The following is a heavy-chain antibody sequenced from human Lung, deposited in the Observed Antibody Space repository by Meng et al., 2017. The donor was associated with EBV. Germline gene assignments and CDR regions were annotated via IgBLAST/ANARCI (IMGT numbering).Heavy chain of an antibody. CDR2: IYYSGST. CDR3: ARLRLVWMFDY. Sequence: QVQLQESGPGLVKPSQTLSLTCTVSGGSVDSGAYYWSWIRQRPGKGLEWIGYIYYSGSTFYTPSLKSRATLSVDTSKNQFSLKLNSVTAADTAVYYCARLRLVWMFDYWGQGTLVTVSS. D-gene: IGHD6-19*01. V-gene: IGHV4-31*03. CDR1: GGSVDSGAYY. J-gene: IGHJ4*02.